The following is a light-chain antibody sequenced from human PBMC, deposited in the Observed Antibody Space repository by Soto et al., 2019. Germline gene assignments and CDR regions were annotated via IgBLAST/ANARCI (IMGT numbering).Light chain of an antibody. V-gene: IGKV3-15*01. J-gene: IGKJ4*01. Sequence: EMVMTQSPVTLSGSPGERVTLSCRASRTISRNLAWYQQKPGQAPRLLIYGASTRATGIPDRFSGSGSGTEFTLPINSLQSEDFAMYYCQPYNNWPVVTFGGGTRVEIK. CDR3: QPYNNWPVVT. CDR1: RTISRN. CDR2: GAS.